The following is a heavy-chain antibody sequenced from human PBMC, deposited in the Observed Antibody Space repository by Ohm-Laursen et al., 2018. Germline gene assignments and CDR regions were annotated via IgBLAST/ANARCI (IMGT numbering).Heavy chain of an antibody. CDR3: AKRESYNSVIDY. V-gene: IGHV1-46*01. CDR1: GYTFTSYY. Sequence: GSSVKVSCKASGYTFTSYYMHWVRQAPGQGLEWMGLINPSGGSTSYAQKFQGRVTMTRDTSTSTVYMELSSLRSEDTAVYYCAKRESYNSVIDYWGQGTLVTVSS. D-gene: IGHD1-20*01. CDR2: INPSGGST. J-gene: IGHJ4*02.